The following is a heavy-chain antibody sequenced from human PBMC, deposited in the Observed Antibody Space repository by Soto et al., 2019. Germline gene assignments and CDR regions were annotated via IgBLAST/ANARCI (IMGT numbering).Heavy chain of an antibody. D-gene: IGHD6-6*01. Sequence: GGSLRLSCAASGFTFSSYAMIWVRQAPVNGLEFVANINHYSSQKYYVDSVRGRFIISRYNAKNSLYLQKNTLSADDTAVYYCVRAAGRSSAFWGLGTLVTVSS. J-gene: IGHJ4*02. CDR3: VRAAGRSSAF. V-gene: IGHV3-7*04. CDR2: INHYSSQK. CDR1: GFTFSSYA.